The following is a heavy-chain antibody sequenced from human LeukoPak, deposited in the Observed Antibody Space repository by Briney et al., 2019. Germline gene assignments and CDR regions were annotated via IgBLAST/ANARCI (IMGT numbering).Heavy chain of an antibody. D-gene: IGHD6-13*01. V-gene: IGHV4-59*01. CDR1: GGSISSYY. CDR3: ASPGIVAAGTDRGFDY. J-gene: IGHJ4*02. Sequence: SQTLSLTCTVSGGSISSYYWNWIRQPPGKGLGWIGFIYYSGSTNYNPSLKSRVTISVGTSKNQFSLKLSSVTAADTAVYYCASPGIVAAGTDRGFDYWGQGTLVTVSS. CDR2: IYYSGST.